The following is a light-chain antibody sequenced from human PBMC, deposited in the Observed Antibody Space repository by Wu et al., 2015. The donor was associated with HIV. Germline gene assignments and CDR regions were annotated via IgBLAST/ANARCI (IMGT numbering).Light chain of an antibody. CDR1: RSLSNN. CDR3: QQYNNWPET. V-gene: IGKV3-15*01. Sequence: EIVMTQSPATLSVSPGERATLSCRTSRSLSNNLAWYQHKPGQAPRLLIYGASIRATDIPARFSGSGSGTEFTLTISSMQSEDFAVYYCQQYNNWPETFGQGTKVEIK. J-gene: IGKJ1*01. CDR2: GAS.